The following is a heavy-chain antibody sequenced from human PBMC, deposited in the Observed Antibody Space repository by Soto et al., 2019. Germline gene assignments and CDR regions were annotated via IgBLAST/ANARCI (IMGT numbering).Heavy chain of an antibody. CDR3: AKDRTIASRNFDS. D-gene: IGHD6-6*01. Sequence: GGSLRLSCAASGFTFSDHGMHWVRQAPGKGLEWVSSISGSVGSTFYADSVKGRFTISRDNSMNTLYLQMNSLRAEDTAVYYCAKDRTIASRNFDSWGQGALVTVSS. V-gene: IGHV3-23*01. J-gene: IGHJ4*02. CDR1: GFTFSDHG. CDR2: ISGSVGST.